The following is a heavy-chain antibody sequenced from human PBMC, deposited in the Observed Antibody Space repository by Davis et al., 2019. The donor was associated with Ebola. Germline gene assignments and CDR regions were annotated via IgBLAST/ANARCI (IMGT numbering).Heavy chain of an antibody. CDR3: ARVRYSSGWYDY. CDR1: GFTVSSNY. Sequence: GESLKISCAASGFTVSSNYMSWVRQAPGKGLEWVSVMYSGGKTYYADSVKGRFTISRDNTKNTLFLRMNSLRAEDTAVYYCARVRYSSGWYDYWGQGTLVTVSS. V-gene: IGHV3-53*01. CDR2: MYSGGKT. J-gene: IGHJ4*02. D-gene: IGHD6-19*01.